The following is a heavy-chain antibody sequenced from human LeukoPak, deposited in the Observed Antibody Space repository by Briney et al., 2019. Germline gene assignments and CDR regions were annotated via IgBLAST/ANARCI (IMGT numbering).Heavy chain of an antibody. CDR1: GYSISSGYY. CDR2: IYHSGST. Sequence: PSETLSLTCTVSGYSISSGYYWGWIRQPPGKGLEWIGSIYHSGSTYYNPSLKSRVTISVDTSKNQFSLKLSSVTAADTAVYFCAREVVFWSGYIDYWGQGTLVTVSS. V-gene: IGHV4-38-2*02. CDR3: AREVVFWSGYIDY. D-gene: IGHD3-3*01. J-gene: IGHJ4*02.